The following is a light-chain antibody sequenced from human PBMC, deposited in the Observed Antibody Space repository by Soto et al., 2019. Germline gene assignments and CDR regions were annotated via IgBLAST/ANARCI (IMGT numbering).Light chain of an antibody. CDR2: AAS. J-gene: IGKJ4*01. CDR3: QQSYSAPT. CDR1: QTISRA. Sequence: DIQMTQSTSSLSASVGDRVTITCRASQTISRALNWYQQKPRQAPKLLIYAASILQSGVPSRFSGSGSGTDFILTITSLQPEDFATYYCQQSYSAPTFGGGTKVDIK. V-gene: IGKV1-39*01.